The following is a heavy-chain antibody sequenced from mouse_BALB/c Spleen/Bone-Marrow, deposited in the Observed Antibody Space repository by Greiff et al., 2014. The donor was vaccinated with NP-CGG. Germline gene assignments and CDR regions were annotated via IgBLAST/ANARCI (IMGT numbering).Heavy chain of an antibody. V-gene: IGHV14-3*02. D-gene: IGHD1-1*01. CDR3: ANYYYGSHFDY. CDR1: GFNIKDTY. CDR2: IDPANGNN. J-gene: IGHJ2*01. Sequence: VHVKQSGAALVKPGASVKLSCTASGFNIKDTYMHWVKQRPEKGLEWIGRIDPANGNNKYDPKFQGKAIIKADTSSNTAYLQLISLTSEDTAVYYCANYYYGSHFDYWGQGTTLTVSS.